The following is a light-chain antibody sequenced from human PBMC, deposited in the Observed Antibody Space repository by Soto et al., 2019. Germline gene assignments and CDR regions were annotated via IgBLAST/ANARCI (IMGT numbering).Light chain of an antibody. CDR1: KNDIGVYDF. Sequence: QSVLTQPPPASGSPGQSVTISCTGTKNDIGVYDFVSWYQHHPGKAPRLIIYEVVQRPSGVPDRFSGSKSGNTASLTISGLQAEDEAEYYCSSYTSSSTDVFGTGTKVTVL. CDR2: EVV. CDR3: SSYTSSSTDV. J-gene: IGLJ1*01. V-gene: IGLV2-18*02.